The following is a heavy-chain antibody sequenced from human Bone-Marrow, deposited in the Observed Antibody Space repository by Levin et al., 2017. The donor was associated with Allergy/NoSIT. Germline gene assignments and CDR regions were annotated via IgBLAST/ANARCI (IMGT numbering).Heavy chain of an antibody. D-gene: IGHD2-21*01. CDR3: AKDAKRAYYFDS. Sequence: ASVKVSCKTSGYTFISYYIHWVRQTPGQGLEWMGMINPSSGSTSYAQKFQGRVTVTRDTSTSAVFMELISLESEDTAVYYCAKDAKRAYYFDSWGQGTLVTVSS. CDR2: INPSSGST. CDR1: GYTFISYY. J-gene: IGHJ4*02. V-gene: IGHV1-46*01.